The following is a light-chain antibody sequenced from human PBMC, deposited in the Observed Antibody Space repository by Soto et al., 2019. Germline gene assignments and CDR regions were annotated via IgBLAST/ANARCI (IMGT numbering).Light chain of an antibody. V-gene: IGKV3D-15*01. CDR1: QSVSIN. J-gene: IGKJ1*01. CDR2: GAS. CDR3: QQYDNWPPYT. Sequence: EIVMTPSPATLSVSPAERATLSCRASQSVSINLAWYQQKPGQAPRLLMYGASTRATGTPARFSGSGSGTEFTLTISSLQSEDFAVYYCQQYDNWPPYTFGQGTKVDIK.